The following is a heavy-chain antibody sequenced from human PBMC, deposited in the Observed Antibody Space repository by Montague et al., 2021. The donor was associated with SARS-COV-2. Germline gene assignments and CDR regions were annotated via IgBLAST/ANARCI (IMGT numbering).Heavy chain of an antibody. CDR2: IYYSGGT. CDR1: GGSTNNFY. J-gene: IGHJ5*02. CDR3: ARTSLASATCRFDP. D-gene: IGHD3-10*01. Sequence: SETLSLTCTVSGGSTNNFYWSWIRQPPGKGLEWIGYIYYSGGTDYNPSLKSRVTISIDTSKNQFSINLTSVTAADTGDYYCARTSLASATCRFDPWGQGTLVTVSS. V-gene: IGHV4-59*01.